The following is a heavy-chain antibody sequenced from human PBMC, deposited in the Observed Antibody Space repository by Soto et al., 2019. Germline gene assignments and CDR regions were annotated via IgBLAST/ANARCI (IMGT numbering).Heavy chain of an antibody. CDR3: VRGGGGGLFEH. Sequence: EVQLVESGGGLVQPGRSLRLSCAASGFTFDDYAMHWVRQVPGKGLEWVSGINWNSGSIGYGDSVKGRFAISRDNTKSSLFLQMNSLGVEDTAVYYCVRGGGGGLFEHWGQGVLVTVSS. CDR2: INWNSGSI. D-gene: IGHD2-21*01. J-gene: IGHJ4*02. V-gene: IGHV3-9*01. CDR1: GFTFDDYA.